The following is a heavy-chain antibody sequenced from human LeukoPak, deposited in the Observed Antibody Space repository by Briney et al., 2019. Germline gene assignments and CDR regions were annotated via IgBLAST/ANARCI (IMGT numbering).Heavy chain of an antibody. D-gene: IGHD1-26*01. CDR2: IYYSGST. CDR1: GGSISSYY. J-gene: IGHJ4*02. V-gene: IGHV4-59*08. CDR3: ARAQVGIVGATEFAY. Sequence: SETLSLTCTVSGGSISSYYWTWIRQPPGKGLEWIGYIYYSGSTKYNPSLKSRVTISVDSSRNHFSLKLSSVTAADTAVYYCARAQVGIVGATEFAYWGQGTLVTVSS.